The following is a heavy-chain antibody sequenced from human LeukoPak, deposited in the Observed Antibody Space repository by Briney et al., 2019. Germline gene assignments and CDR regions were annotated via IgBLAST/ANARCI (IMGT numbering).Heavy chain of an antibody. CDR3: ARSGLATCHY. Sequence: GGSLRLSCQASGFTFSNYAMSWVRQAPGKGLGWVSSINNGDGDTFFADSVKGRFTISRDDSRSMVYLQMNSLSAEDTAVYYCARSGLATCHYWGQGTLVTVSS. CDR1: GFTFSNYA. CDR2: INNGDGDT. J-gene: IGHJ4*02. V-gene: IGHV3-23*01. D-gene: IGHD3-10*01.